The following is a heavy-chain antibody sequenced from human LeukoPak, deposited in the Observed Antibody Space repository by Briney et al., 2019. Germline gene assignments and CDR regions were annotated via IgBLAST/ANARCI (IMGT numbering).Heavy chain of an antibody. V-gene: IGHV1-2*02. D-gene: IGHD1-26*01. Sequence: ASVKVSCKTSGYTFTDYYIHWVRQAPGQGLEWMGWINPNSGGTNYAQKFQGRVTMTRDTSISTAYMELSRLRSDDTAVYYCARRIGGALYYFDYWGQGTLVTVSS. CDR2: INPNSGGT. CDR3: ARRIGGALYYFDY. J-gene: IGHJ4*02. CDR1: GYTFTDYY.